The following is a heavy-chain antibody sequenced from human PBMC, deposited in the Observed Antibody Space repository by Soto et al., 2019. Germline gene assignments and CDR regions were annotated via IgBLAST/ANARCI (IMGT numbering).Heavy chain of an antibody. J-gene: IGHJ5*02. Sequence: SETLSLTCAVYGGSISGYYWSWLRQPPGKGLEWIGEINHSGSTNYNPSLKSRVTISVDTSKNQFSLELNSVTAADTAVYYCARAGYSYDPRWFDPWGQGTWVTVSS. CDR2: INHSGST. V-gene: IGHV4-34*01. CDR1: GGSISGYY. D-gene: IGHD5-18*01. CDR3: ARAGYSYDPRWFDP.